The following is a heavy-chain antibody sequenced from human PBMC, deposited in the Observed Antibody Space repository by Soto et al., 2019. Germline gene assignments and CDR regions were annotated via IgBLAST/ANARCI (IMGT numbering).Heavy chain of an antibody. CDR2: MNPNSGNT. Sequence: ASVKVSCKASGYTFTSYDINWVRQATGQGLEWMGWMNPNSGNTGYAQKFQGRVTMTRNTSISTAYMELSSLRSEDTAVYYCARGPYPDYIWGSYRYTDRRFDYWGQGTLVTVSS. V-gene: IGHV1-8*01. CDR3: ARGPYPDYIWGSYRYTDRRFDY. CDR1: GYTFTSYD. J-gene: IGHJ4*02. D-gene: IGHD3-16*02.